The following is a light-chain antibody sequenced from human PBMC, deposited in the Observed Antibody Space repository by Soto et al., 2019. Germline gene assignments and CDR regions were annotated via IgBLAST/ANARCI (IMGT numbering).Light chain of an antibody. Sequence: QSVLTQPASVSGSPGQSITISCTGTSSDVGSYDLVSWYQQHPGRAPKLIIYEVYKRPSGVSNRFSGSKSGNTASLTISGLLAEDEADYSCCSYAGTNTLLFGGVTQLTVL. CDR3: CSYAGTNTLL. V-gene: IGLV2-23*01. CDR1: SSDVGSYDL. J-gene: IGLJ7*01. CDR2: EVY.